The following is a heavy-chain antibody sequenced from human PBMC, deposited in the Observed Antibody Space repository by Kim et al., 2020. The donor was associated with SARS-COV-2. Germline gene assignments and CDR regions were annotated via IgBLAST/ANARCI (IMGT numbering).Heavy chain of an antibody. D-gene: IGHD6-13*01. CDR1: GFTFSDYY. J-gene: IGHJ4*02. CDR3: ARDSLRFSSSWSFDY. CDR2: ISSSGSTI. Sequence: GGSLRLSCAASGFTFSDYYMSWIRQAPGKGLEWVSYISSSGSTIYYADSVKGRFTVSRDNAKNSLYLQMNSLRAEDTAVYYCARDSLRFSSSWSFDYWGQGTLVNVSS. V-gene: IGHV3-11*04.